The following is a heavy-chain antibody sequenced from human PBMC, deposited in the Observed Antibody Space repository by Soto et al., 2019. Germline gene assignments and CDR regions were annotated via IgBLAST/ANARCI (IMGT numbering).Heavy chain of an antibody. CDR3: ARVPGSGYDLSSYYYFYMDV. Sequence: SETLSLTCTVSGGSISSGGYSWSWIRQHPGKGLEWIGYIYYSGSTYYNPSLKSRVTISVDTSKNQFSLKLSSVTAADTAVYYCARVPGSGYDLSSYYYFYMDVWGKGTTVTVSS. CDR2: IYYSGST. J-gene: IGHJ6*03. CDR1: GGSISSGGYS. D-gene: IGHD5-12*01. V-gene: IGHV4-31*03.